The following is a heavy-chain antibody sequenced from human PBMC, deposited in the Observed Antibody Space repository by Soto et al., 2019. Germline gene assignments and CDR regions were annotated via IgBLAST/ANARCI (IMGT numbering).Heavy chain of an antibody. CDR3: ASDPWDDGGVTLDY. V-gene: IGHV1-2*02. D-gene: IGHD1-1*01. J-gene: IGHJ4*02. Sequence: QVQLVQSGAEVKKPGASVKVSCKPSGYTFNNYFIQWLRQAPGQGLEWMGWINPNDGGTNYAQKFQGRVAVTSDTSISTAYMELSSLTSDDTAVYYCASDPWDDGGVTLDYWGQGTLVTVSS. CDR1: GYTFNNYF. CDR2: INPNDGGT.